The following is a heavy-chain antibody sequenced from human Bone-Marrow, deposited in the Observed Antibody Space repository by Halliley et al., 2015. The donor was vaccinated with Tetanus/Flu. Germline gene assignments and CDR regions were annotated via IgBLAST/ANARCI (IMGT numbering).Heavy chain of an antibody. D-gene: IGHD2-2*01. CDR3: ARLGGPAAVDY. Sequence: YISYNEGPNYTPSLKGRATISTDTSKNQFSLKVNSVTAADTAVYYCARLGGPAAVDYWAQGTLVTVFS. V-gene: IGHV4-59*01. J-gene: IGHJ4*02. CDR2: ISYNEGP.